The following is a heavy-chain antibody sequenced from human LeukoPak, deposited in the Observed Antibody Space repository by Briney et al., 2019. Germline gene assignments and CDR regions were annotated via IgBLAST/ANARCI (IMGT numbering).Heavy chain of an antibody. Sequence: GGSLRLPCAASGFTFSSYWMSWVRQAPGKGLEWVANIKQDGSEKYYVDSVKGRFTISRDNAKNSLYLQMSSLRAEDTAVYYCARDRRIAAAGTAGPFDYWGQGTLVTVSS. J-gene: IGHJ4*02. CDR2: IKQDGSEK. D-gene: IGHD6-13*01. CDR3: ARDRRIAAAGTAGPFDY. V-gene: IGHV3-7*01. CDR1: GFTFSSYW.